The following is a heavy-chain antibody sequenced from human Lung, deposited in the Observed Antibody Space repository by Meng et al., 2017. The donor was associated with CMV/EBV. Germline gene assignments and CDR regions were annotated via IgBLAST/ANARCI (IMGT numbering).Heavy chain of an antibody. CDR1: GFTFSSYA. CDR3: ARDPDYVQSYYFDY. V-gene: IGHV3-30-3*01. CDR2: ISYDGSNK. D-gene: IGHD4-17*01. Sequence: ARLVESGGGWVQPGRSLRLSCAASGFTFSSYAMHWVRQAPGKGLEWVAVISYDGSNKYYADSVKGRFTISRDNSKNTLYLQMNSLRAEDTAVYYCARDPDYVQSYYFDYWGQGTLVTVSS. J-gene: IGHJ4*02.